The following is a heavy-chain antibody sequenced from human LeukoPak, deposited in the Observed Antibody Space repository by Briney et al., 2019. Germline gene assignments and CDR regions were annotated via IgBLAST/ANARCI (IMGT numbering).Heavy chain of an antibody. CDR2: IYSGGST. D-gene: IGHD5-18*01. J-gene: IGHJ3*02. CDR1: GFTVSSNY. V-gene: IGHV3-53*01. Sequence: PGGSLRLSCAASGFTVSSNYMSWVRQAPGKGLEWVSVIYSGGSTYYADSVKGRFTISRDNSKNTLYLQMNSLRAEDTAVYYCARDSRSGYSYVDAFDIWGQGTMVTVSS. CDR3: ARDSRSGYSYVDAFDI.